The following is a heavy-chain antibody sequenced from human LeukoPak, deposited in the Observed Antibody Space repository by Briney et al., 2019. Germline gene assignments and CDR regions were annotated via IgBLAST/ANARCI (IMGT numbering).Heavy chain of an antibody. V-gene: IGHV4-59*08. CDR3: ARHRRDYYDSSGYYLIAFDI. CDR1: GGSISSYY. J-gene: IGHJ3*02. CDR2: IYYSGST. Sequence: ASETLSLTCSVSGGSISSYYWSWIRPPPRKGLQGVGYIYYSGSTNYNPSLKSRVTISVDTSKNQFSLKLSSVTAADTAVYYCARHRRDYYDSSGYYLIAFDIWGQGTMVTVSS. D-gene: IGHD3-22*01.